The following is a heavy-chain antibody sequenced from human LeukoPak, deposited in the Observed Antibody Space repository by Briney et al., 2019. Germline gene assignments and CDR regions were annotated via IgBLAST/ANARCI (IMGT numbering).Heavy chain of an antibody. CDR3: AREGWPTVVTRLFDY. CDR2: INPSGGST. CDR1: GYTFTSYY. J-gene: IGHJ4*02. D-gene: IGHD4-23*01. Sequence: ASVKVSCTASGYTFTSYYMHWVRQAPGQGLEWMGIINPSGGSTSYAQKFQGRVTMTRDTSTSTVYMELSSLRSEDTAVYYCAREGWPTVVTRLFDYWGQGTLVTVSS. V-gene: IGHV1-46*01.